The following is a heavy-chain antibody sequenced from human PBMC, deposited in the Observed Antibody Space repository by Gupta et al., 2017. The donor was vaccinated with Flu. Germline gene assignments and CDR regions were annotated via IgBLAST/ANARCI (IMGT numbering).Heavy chain of an antibody. Sequence: QVQLVQSGAEVKKPGASVKVSCRASGNTFTSYGFSWVRQAPGQGLEWMGWINGYNGNTNYAKKFQGRVTMTTDTSTSTAYMELRSLRSDDTAVYYCARDRAHVLTGYSFDYWGQGTLVTVSS. V-gene: IGHV1-18*01. CDR1: GNTFTSYG. CDR2: INGYNGNT. CDR3: ARDRAHVLTGYSFDY. D-gene: IGHD3-9*01. J-gene: IGHJ4*02.